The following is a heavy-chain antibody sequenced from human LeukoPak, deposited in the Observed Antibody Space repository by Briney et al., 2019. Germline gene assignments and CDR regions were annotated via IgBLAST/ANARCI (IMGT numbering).Heavy chain of an antibody. CDR1: GGSISSYY. CDR2: IYYSGSA. D-gene: IGHD1-26*01. V-gene: IGHV4-59*12. Sequence: SETLSLTWTVSGGSISSYYWSWMRQPPGKGLEWIGYIYYSGSANYNPSLKSRVTISVDTSKNQFSLKLSSVTAADTAVYYCARDGRFPPEVLPRYFDYWGQGTLVTVSS. J-gene: IGHJ4*02. CDR3: ARDGRFPPEVLPRYFDY.